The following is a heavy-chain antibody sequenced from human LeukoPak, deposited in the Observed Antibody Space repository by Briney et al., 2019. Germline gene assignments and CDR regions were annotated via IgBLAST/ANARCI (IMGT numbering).Heavy chain of an antibody. J-gene: IGHJ4*02. D-gene: IGHD4-4*01. CDR2: IYHSGST. CDR3: ARGEGNLFDY. Sequence: SETLSLTCAVSGGSISSGGYSWSWIRQPPGKGLEWIGYIYHSGSTYYNPSLKSRVTISVDRSKNQFSPKLSSVTAADTAVYYCARGEGNLFDYWGQGTLVTVSS. V-gene: IGHV4-30-2*01. CDR1: GGSISSGGYS.